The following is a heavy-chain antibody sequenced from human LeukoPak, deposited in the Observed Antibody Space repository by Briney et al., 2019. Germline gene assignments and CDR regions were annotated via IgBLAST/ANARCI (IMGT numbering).Heavy chain of an antibody. Sequence: GGSLRLACAASGFTFSSYAMSWVRQAPGKGLEWVSSIGGSGGSTYYADSVKGRFTISRDNSKNTLYLQMNSLRAEDTAVYYCAKVETAAAATLRGFDYWGQGTLVTVSS. D-gene: IGHD6-13*01. CDR3: AKVETAAAATLRGFDY. CDR1: GFTFSSYA. CDR2: IGGSGGST. V-gene: IGHV3-23*01. J-gene: IGHJ4*02.